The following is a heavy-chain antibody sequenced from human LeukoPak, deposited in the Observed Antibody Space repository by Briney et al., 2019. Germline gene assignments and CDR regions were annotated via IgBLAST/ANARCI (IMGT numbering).Heavy chain of an antibody. CDR1: GFTFSSYA. CDR3: ARVFWSGYYPYFDY. J-gene: IGHJ4*02. Sequence: PGGSLRLSCAASGFTFSSYAMSWVRQAPGKGLEWVSAISGSGGSTYYADSVKGRFTISRDNSKNTLYLQMNSLRAEDTAVYYCARVFWSGYYPYFDYWGQGTLVTVSS. D-gene: IGHD3-3*01. V-gene: IGHV3-23*01. CDR2: ISGSGGST.